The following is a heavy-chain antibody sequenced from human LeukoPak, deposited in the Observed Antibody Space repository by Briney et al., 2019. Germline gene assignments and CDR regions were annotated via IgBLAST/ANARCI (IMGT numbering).Heavy chain of an antibody. D-gene: IGHD3-3*01. CDR3: ARRYENYDFWSGPLTTEYYFDY. CDR1: GYTFTSYG. CDR2: ISAYNGNT. V-gene: IGHV1-18*01. J-gene: IGHJ4*02. Sequence: ASVKVSCKASGYTFTSYGISWVRQAPGQGLEWMGWISAYNGNTNYEQKLRGRVTMTTDTSTSTAYMELRSLRSDDTAVYYCARRYENYDFWSGPLTTEYYFDYWGQGTLVTVPS.